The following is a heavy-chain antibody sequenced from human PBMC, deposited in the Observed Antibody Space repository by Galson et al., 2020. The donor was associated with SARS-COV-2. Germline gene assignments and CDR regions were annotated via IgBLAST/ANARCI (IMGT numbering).Heavy chain of an antibody. J-gene: IGHJ4*02. CDR2: ISWNSGSI. CDR3: AKDISGYSSGCVDY. D-gene: IGHD6-19*01. Sequence: SLKISCAASGFTFDDYAMHWVRQAPGKGLEWVSGISWNSGSIGYADSVKGRFTISRDNAKNSLYLQMNSLRAEYTALYYCAKDISGYSSGCVDYWGQGTLVTVSS. CDR1: GFTFDDYA. V-gene: IGHV3-9*01.